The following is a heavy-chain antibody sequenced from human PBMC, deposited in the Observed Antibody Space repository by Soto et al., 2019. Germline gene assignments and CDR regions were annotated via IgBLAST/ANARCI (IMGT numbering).Heavy chain of an antibody. Sequence: SETLSLTCAVYGGSFSGYYWSWIRQPPGKGLEWIGEINHSGSTNYNPSLKSRVTISVHTSKNQFSLKLSSVTAADTAVYYCARGPGDIVVVVAATDLIYFDYWGQGTLVTVSS. CDR2: INHSGST. J-gene: IGHJ4*02. V-gene: IGHV4-34*01. CDR1: GGSFSGYY. CDR3: ARGPGDIVVVVAATDLIYFDY. D-gene: IGHD2-15*01.